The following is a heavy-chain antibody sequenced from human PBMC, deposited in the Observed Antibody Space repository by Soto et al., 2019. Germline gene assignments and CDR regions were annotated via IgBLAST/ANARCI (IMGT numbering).Heavy chain of an antibody. CDR1: GGSFSDYY. CDR3: ARVLHRGSSGFLVWFDS. Sequence: QVQLQQWGAGLLKPSETLSLTCAVYGGSFSDYYWSWIRQPPGKGLEWIGEINHTGRTNYIPSLKSRVIMSGDTSKHQFSLRLTSVTAADTAMYYCARVLHRGSSGFLVWFDSWGQGTRVTVSS. V-gene: IGHV4-34*02. CDR2: INHTGRT. J-gene: IGHJ5*01. D-gene: IGHD3-22*01.